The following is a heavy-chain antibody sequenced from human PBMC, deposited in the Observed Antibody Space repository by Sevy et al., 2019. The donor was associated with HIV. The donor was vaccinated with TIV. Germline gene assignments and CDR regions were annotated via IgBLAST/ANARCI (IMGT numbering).Heavy chain of an antibody. CDR3: ARDWTTVTSIPTFDY. CDR2: SSSSRSYI. J-gene: IGHJ4*02. V-gene: IGHV3-21*01. Sequence: GGSLRLSCAASGFTFNTYTMNWVRQAPGKGLEWVSSSSSSRSYIYYADSVKGRFTISRDNAKNSLYLQMDSLTAEDTAVYYCARDWTTVTSIPTFDYWGQGILVTVSS. D-gene: IGHD4-17*01. CDR1: GFTFNTYT.